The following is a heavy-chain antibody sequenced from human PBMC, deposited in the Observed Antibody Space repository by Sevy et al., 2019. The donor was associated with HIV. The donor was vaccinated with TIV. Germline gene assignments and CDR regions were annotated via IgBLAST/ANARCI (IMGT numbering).Heavy chain of an antibody. CDR3: AVGVTMVRGVMGHFDI. D-gene: IGHD3-10*01. J-gene: IGHJ3*02. V-gene: IGHV3-23*01. CDR1: GFTFISYA. Sequence: GGSLRLSCAASGFTFISYAMSWVRQAPGKGLEWVSAISGSGGSTYYADSVKGRFTISRDNSKNTLYLQMNSLRAEDTAVYYCAVGVTMVRGVMGHFDIWGQGTMVTVSS. CDR2: ISGSGGST.